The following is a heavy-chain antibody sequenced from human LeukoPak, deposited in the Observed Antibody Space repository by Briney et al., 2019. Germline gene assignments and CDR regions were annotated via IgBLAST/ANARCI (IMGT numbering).Heavy chain of an antibody. CDR3: ARDRRESSSGWYQGYYYMDV. J-gene: IGHJ6*03. CDR2: IIPIFGTA. CDR1: GGTFSSYA. V-gene: IGHV1-69*05. Sequence: ASVNVSFKAPGGTFSSYAISWVRQAPGQGLEWMGGIIPIFGTANYAQKFQGRVTITTDESTSTAYMELSSLRSEDTAVYYCARDRRESSSGWYQGYYYMDVWGKGTTVTVSS. D-gene: IGHD6-19*01.